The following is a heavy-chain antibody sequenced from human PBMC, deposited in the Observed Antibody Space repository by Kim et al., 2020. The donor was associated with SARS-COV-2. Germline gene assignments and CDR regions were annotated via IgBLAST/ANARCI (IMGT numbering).Heavy chain of an antibody. Sequence: GGSLRLSCAASGFTFSSYGMHWVRQAPGKGLDWVSFISYDGSNKYYADSVKGRFTISRDNSKNTLYLQMNSLRAEDTAVYYCARDTEDCSSSSCYVDDWGQGTLVTVPS. V-gene: IGHV3-33*05. J-gene: IGHJ4*02. CDR1: GFTFSSYG. CDR2: ISYDGSNK. D-gene: IGHD2-2*01. CDR3: ARDTEDCSSSSCYVDD.